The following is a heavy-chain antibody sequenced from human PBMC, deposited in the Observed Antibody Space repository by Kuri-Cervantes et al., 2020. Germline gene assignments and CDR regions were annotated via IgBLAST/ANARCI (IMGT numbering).Heavy chain of an antibody. V-gene: IGHV4-59*01. CDR2: ISYSGST. Sequence: SETLSLTCNVSGSSISGNYWSWIRQPPGKGLEWIGYISYSGSTKYNPSLKSRVTISVDKSKNQFSLKLSSVTAADTAVYYCARGVEMATITFDYWGQGTLVTVSS. CDR3: ARGVEMATITFDY. J-gene: IGHJ4*02. D-gene: IGHD5-24*01. CDR1: GSSISGNY.